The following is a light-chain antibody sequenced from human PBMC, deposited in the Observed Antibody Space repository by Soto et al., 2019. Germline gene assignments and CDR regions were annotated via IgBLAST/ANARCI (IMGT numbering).Light chain of an antibody. CDR3: QQRGNWPVT. CDR1: QSVGSY. Sequence: IVVTQSPATLSLSPGERATLSCRASQSVGSYFAWYQQKPGLAPRLLIYDASNRATGIPARFSGSGSGTDFTLTISSLEPDDFAVYYGQQRGNWPVTFGQGTRVDIK. J-gene: IGKJ1*01. V-gene: IGKV3-11*01. CDR2: DAS.